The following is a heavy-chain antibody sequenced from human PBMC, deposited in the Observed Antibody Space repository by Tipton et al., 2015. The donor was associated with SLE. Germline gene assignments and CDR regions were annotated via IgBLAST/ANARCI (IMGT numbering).Heavy chain of an antibody. CDR2: FYDSGDSGSS. CDR1: GGSISSSSYY. D-gene: IGHD1-1*01. CDR3: ARDFPLEPNPLVLVFDI. J-gene: IGHJ3*02. V-gene: IGHV4-61*01. Sequence: TLSLTCTVSGGSISSSSYYWSWIRQPPGKGLEWIGYFYDSGDSGSSNFNPSLKSRATISAGKSKNQFSLTLSFVTAADTAVYYCARDFPLEPNPLVLVFDIWGPGTMVTVSS.